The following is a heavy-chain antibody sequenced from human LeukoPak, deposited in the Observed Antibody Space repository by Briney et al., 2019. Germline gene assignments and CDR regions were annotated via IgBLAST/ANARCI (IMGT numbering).Heavy chain of an antibody. V-gene: IGHV3-23*01. CDR3: AKVSYDSSGSYYFDY. Sequence: GGSLRLSCAASGFTFSSYAMSWVRQAPGKGLGWVSAISGSGGSTYYADSVKGRFTISRDNSKNTPYLQMNSLRAEDTAVYYCAKVSYDSSGSYYFDYWGQGTLVTVSS. D-gene: IGHD3-22*01. CDR1: GFTFSSYA. CDR2: ISGSGGST. J-gene: IGHJ4*02.